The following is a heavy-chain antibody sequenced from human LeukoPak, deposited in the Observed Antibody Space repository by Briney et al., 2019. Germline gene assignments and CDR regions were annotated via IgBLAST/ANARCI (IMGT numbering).Heavy chain of an antibody. D-gene: IGHD1-7*01. V-gene: IGHV3-23*01. CDR1: GFTFSSYA. CDR3: AKTGITGTTPYYYYYMDV. Sequence: GGSLRLSCAASGFTFSSYAMSWVRQAPGKGLERVSAISGSGGSTYYADSVKGRFTISRDNSKNTLYLQMNSLRAEDTAVYYCAKTGITGTTPYYYYYMDVWGKGTTVTVSS. J-gene: IGHJ6*03. CDR2: ISGSGGST.